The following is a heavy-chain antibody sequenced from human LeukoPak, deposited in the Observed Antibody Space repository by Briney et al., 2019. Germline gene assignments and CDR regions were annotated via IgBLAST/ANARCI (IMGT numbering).Heavy chain of an antibody. V-gene: IGHV4-4*02. CDR3: ARGALIHLSSFFYS. J-gene: IGHJ4*02. Sequence: PSATLSLTCAVSGDSISNTNWWSGVGPPPGGGVEGIGQVYHSGSTIYNQSLKRRVTMSGENSRNQSSLNLNSVTAADTAVYYCARGALIHLSSFFYSWGQGTLVTVSS. CDR1: GDSISNTNW. D-gene: IGHD2-8*01. CDR2: VYHSGST.